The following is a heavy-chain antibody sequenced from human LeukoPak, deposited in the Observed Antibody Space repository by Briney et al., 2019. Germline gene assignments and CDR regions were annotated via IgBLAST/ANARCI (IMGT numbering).Heavy chain of an antibody. J-gene: IGHJ4*02. CDR1: GFTFSSYS. Sequence: PGGSLRLSCAASGFTFSSYSMNWVRQAPGKGLEWVSSISSSSYIYYADSVKGRFTISRDNAKNSLYLQMNSLRAEDTAVYYCARDNIAAAGNFDYWGQGTLVTVSS. D-gene: IGHD6-13*01. CDR3: ARDNIAAAGNFDY. CDR2: ISSSSYI. V-gene: IGHV3-21*01.